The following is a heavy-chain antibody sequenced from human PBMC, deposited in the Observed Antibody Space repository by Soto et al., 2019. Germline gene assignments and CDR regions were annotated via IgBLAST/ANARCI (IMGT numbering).Heavy chain of an antibody. CDR2: IYWDDDK. D-gene: IGHD3-16*01. Sequence: QITLKESGPTLVKPTQTLTLTCTFSGFSLSTSGVGVAWIRQPPGKALEWLAIIYWDDDKRYSPSLNSRLTITMTTSKNLVVLTMTNVDPVDKATYYCAHRRGGDVYISSLDYWGKGTLFTVSS. CDR1: GFSLSTSGVG. V-gene: IGHV2-5*02. J-gene: IGHJ4*02. CDR3: AHRRGGDVYISSLDY.